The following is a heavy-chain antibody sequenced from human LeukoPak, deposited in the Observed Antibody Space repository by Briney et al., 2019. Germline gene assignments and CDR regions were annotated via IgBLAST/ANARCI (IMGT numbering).Heavy chain of an antibody. J-gene: IGHJ4*02. CDR3: AKDLSDYYDSSGYDC. D-gene: IGHD3-22*01. Sequence: GRFTISRDNAKNSLYLQMNSLRAEDTAVYYCAKDLSDYYDSSGYDCWGQGTLVTVSS. V-gene: IGHV3-11*06.